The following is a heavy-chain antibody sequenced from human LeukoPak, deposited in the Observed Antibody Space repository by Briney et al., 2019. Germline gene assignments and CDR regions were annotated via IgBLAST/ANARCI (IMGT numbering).Heavy chain of an antibody. D-gene: IGHD2-2*01. V-gene: IGHV3-7*01. CDR2: IKQDGSEK. CDR3: ARYRRSTSCFDY. CDR1: GFTVSSNY. J-gene: IGHJ4*02. Sequence: GGSLRLSCAASGFTVSSNYMSWVRQAPGKGLEWVANIKQDGSEKYYVDSVKGRFTISRDNAKNSLYLQMNSLRAEDTAVYYCARYRRSTSCFDYWGQGTLVTVSS.